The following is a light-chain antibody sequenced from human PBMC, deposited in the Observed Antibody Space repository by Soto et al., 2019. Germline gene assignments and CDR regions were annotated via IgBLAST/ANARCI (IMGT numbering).Light chain of an antibody. CDR1: QSLVYSDGNTY. Sequence: DVVMTQSPLSLPVTLGQPASISCRSSQSLVYSDGNTYLNWFQQRPGQSPRRLIYKVSNRDSGVPNRFSGRGSGADFTRKIRRAEAEDVGVYYCMQGTHRPPYTFGQGTKLDIK. V-gene: IGKV2-30*01. J-gene: IGKJ2*01. CDR3: MQGTHRPPYT. CDR2: KVS.